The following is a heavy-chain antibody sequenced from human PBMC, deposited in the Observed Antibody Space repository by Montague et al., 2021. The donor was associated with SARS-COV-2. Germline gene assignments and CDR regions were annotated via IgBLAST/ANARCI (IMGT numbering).Heavy chain of an antibody. CDR2: LYSSRST. CDR3: ARHGKNRIVMIDVVIGYFDY. J-gene: IGHJ4*02. D-gene: IGHD3-22*01. Sequence: SETLSLTCTVSGGSISSSNYYWGWLRPPPGKGLEWIGSLYSSRSTYYTPSLTSRVTISVDTTKNLFSLMLSLATAAATAVYYCARHGKNRIVMIDVVIGYFDYWGQGTLVTVSS. CDR1: GGSISSSNYY. V-gene: IGHV4-39*01.